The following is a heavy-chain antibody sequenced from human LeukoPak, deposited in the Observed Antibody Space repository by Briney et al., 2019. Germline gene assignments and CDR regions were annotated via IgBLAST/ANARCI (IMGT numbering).Heavy chain of an antibody. CDR1: GFTFTNAW. Sequence: KAGGSLRLSCVDSGFTFTNAWMSWVRRAPGKGLEWIGRIKSKTDGETTNYAEPVRGRFTISRDDSKSAVYLQMNSLKIEDTAVYYCTTDLGTYYHGSQRLIPIDYWGQGTLVTVSS. CDR3: TTDLGTYYHGSQRLIPIDY. V-gene: IGHV3-15*01. CDR2: IKSKTDGETT. D-gene: IGHD3-10*01. J-gene: IGHJ4*02.